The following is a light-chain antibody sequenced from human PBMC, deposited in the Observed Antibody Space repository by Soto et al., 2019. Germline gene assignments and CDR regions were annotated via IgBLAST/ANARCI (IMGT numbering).Light chain of an antibody. CDR1: QSLVHSDGNTY. J-gene: IGKJ2*01. CDR3: MQATQSYT. CDR2: TIS. Sequence: DIVMTQTPLSSPVTLGQPASISCRSSQSLVHSDGNTYLSWLQQRPGQPPRLLIYTISNRFSGVPDRFRGSGAVKDFTLKIIRVEAEDGGVYYCMQATQSYTLGQGTKLEIK. V-gene: IGKV2-24*01.